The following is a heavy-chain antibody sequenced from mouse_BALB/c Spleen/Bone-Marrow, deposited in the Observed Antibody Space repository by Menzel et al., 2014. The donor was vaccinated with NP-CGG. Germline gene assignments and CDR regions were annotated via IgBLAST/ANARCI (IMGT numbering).Heavy chain of an antibody. D-gene: IGHD2-4*01. Sequence: VQLQQSGAELVRPGTSVKVSCKASGYDFTNYLIEWVKQRPGQGLEWIGVIDPGSGGTNYNEKFKGKATLTADKSSSTAYMQLSSLTSDESAVYFCARDGDYDEGYAMDYWGQGTSVTVSS. V-gene: IGHV1-54*01. CDR2: IDPGSGGT. CDR1: GYDFTNYL. CDR3: ARDGDYDEGYAMDY. J-gene: IGHJ4*01.